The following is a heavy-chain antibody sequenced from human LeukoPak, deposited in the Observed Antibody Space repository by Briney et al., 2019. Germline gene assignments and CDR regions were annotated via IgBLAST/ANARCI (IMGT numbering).Heavy chain of an antibody. Sequence: SXXGSGXTFGSYSMNWVRHAPGKGXXGXAVISYDGSNKYYADSVKGRFTISRDNSKNTLYLQMNSLRAEDTAVYYCARDLHQGLVPGYWGQGTLVTVSS. CDR3: ARDLHQGLVPGY. V-gene: IGHV3-30*03. D-gene: IGHD6-19*01. CDR2: ISYDGSNK. J-gene: IGHJ4*02. CDR1: GXTFGSYS.